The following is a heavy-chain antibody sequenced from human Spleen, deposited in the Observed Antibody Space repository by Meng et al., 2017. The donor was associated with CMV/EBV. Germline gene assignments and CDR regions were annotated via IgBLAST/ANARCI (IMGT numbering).Heavy chain of an antibody. V-gene: IGHV1-2*02. CDR2: INPNSGGT. D-gene: IGHD1-26*01. CDR1: GYTFTGYY. J-gene: IGHJ5*02. CDR3: ARIVGATTGWFDP. Sequence: VQLVQAGAEVKKPGASVKVSCNASGYTFTGYYMRWGRQAPGQGLEWMGWINPNSGGTNDAQKFQGRVTMTRDTSISTAYMELSRLRSDDTAVYYCARIVGATTGWFDPWGQGTLVTVSS.